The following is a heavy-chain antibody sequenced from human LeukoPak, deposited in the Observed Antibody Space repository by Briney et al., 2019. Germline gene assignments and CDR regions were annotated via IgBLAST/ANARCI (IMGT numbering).Heavy chain of an antibody. CDR2: INPNSGGT. D-gene: IGHD4-17*01. J-gene: IGHJ4*02. CDR3: ARETTVTTIFDY. CDR1: GYTFTGYY. V-gene: IGHV1-2*02. Sequence: ASVKVSCKASGYTFTGYYMHWVRQAPGQGLEWMGWINPNSGGTNYAQKFQGRVTMTWDTSISTAYMELSRLRSDDTAVYYCARETTVTTIFDYWGQGTLVTVSS.